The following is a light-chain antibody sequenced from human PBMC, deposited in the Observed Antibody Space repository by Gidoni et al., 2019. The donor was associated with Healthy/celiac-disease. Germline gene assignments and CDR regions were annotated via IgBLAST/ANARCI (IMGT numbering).Light chain of an antibody. CDR1: QSTSSW. CDR2: DAS. Sequence: DIQMTQSPSTLSASVGDRVTITCRASQSTSSWLAWYQQKPGKAPKLLIYDASSWESGVPSRFSGSGSGTEFTLTISSLQPDDFATYDCQQYNSYPWTFXXXTKVEIK. CDR3: QQYNSYPWT. J-gene: IGKJ1*01. V-gene: IGKV1-5*01.